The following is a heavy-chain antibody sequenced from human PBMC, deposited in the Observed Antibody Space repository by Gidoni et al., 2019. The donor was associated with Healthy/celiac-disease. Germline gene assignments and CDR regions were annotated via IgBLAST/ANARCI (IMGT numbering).Heavy chain of an antibody. CDR1: VGSFSGYY. V-gene: IGHV4-34*01. J-gene: IGHJ6*03. CDR2: INHSGST. Sequence: QVQLQQWGAGLLKPSETLSLTCAVYVGSFSGYYWSWIRQPPGKGLEWIGEINHSGSTNYNPSLKSRVTISVDTSKNQFSLKLSSVTAADTAVYYCARGPSYYDFWSGYYSNYYYYMDVWGKGTTVTVSS. D-gene: IGHD3-3*01. CDR3: ARGPSYYDFWSGYYSNYYYYMDV.